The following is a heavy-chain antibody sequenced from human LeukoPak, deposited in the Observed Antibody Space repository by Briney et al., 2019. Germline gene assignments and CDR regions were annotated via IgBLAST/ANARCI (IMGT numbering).Heavy chain of an antibody. V-gene: IGHV4-59*08. CDR2: MYYGGKS. CDR3: ATWTSGDAFDV. Sequence: KPSETLSLTCTVSGGSIGISYWSRIRQAPGKGLEWIGFMYYGGKSNANSSLKSRVAISVDTSTNQLSLRLDSVIASDTAVYYCATWTSGDAFDVWGPGTMVTVSS. J-gene: IGHJ3*01. D-gene: IGHD1-1*01. CDR1: GGSIGISY.